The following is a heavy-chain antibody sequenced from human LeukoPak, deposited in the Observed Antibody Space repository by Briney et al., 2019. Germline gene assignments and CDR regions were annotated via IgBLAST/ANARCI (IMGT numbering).Heavy chain of an antibody. Sequence: SGTLSLTCAVSGGSISSSNWWSWVRQPPGKGLEWIGEIYHSGSTNYNPSLKSRVTISVDTSKNQFSLKLSSVTAADTAVYYCARGIITMVRGVIFRDAFDIWGQGTMVTVSS. J-gene: IGHJ3*02. CDR2: IYHSGST. CDR3: ARGIITMVRGVIFRDAFDI. CDR1: GGSISSSNW. V-gene: IGHV4-4*02. D-gene: IGHD3-10*01.